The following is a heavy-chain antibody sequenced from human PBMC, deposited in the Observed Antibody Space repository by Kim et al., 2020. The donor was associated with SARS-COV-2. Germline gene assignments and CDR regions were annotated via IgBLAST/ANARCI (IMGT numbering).Heavy chain of an antibody. CDR3: ARDQGGLDV. J-gene: IGHJ6*02. CDR1: GDTFSGFY. CDR2: INPNSGAT. V-gene: IGHV1-2*02. Sequence: ASVKVSCKASGDTFSGFYVHWVRQAPGQGLEWMGWINPNSGATNYAQKFQDRITLTRDTSISTGYMELKRLASEDTAVYYCARDQGGLDVWGDWATVTV.